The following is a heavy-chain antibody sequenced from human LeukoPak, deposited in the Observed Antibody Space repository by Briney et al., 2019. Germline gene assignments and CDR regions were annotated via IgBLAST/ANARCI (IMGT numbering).Heavy chain of an antibody. CDR2: INHSGST. J-gene: IGHJ6*03. Sequence: SETLSLTCAVDGGSFSGYYWSWIRQPPGKGLEWIGEINHSGSTNYNPSLKSRVTISVDTPKNQFSLKLSSVTAADTAVYYCARGINYYGSGSYWYYYYYMDVWSKGTTVTVSS. CDR1: GGSFSGYY. D-gene: IGHD3-10*01. CDR3: ARGINYYGSGSYWYYYYYMDV. V-gene: IGHV4-34*01.